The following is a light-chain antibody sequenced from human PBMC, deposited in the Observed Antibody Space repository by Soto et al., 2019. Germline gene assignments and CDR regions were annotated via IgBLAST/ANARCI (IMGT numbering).Light chain of an antibody. CDR1: QSVLYSSNNKNY. V-gene: IGKV4-1*01. CDR3: QQYYSTPT. Sequence: DIVMTQSPYSLAVSMGERATINYKSSQSVLYSSNNKNYLAWYQQKPGQPPKLLIYWASTRESGVPDRFSGSGSGTDFTLTISSLQAEDVAVYYCQQYYSTPTFGGGTKVDIK. CDR2: WAS. J-gene: IGKJ4*01.